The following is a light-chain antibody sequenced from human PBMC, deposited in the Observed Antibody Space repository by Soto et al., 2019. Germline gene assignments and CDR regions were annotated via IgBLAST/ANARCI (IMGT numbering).Light chain of an antibody. V-gene: IGKV1-9*01. Sequence: IQLTQSPSSLSASVGDRVTITCLASQVINSHLAWYQQKPGKAPKLLIYVASTLQSGVPSRFSGSGSGTDFTLTISSLQPDDFAAXXXXXXXXXXLXFXGGTKVDIK. J-gene: IGKJ4*01. CDR2: VAS. CDR1: QVINSH. CDR3: XXXXXXXLX.